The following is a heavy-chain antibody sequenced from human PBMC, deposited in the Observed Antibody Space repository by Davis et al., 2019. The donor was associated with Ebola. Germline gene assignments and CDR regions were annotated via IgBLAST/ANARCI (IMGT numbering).Heavy chain of an antibody. V-gene: IGHV4-34*01. J-gene: IGHJ2*01. D-gene: IGHD3-16*01. CDR1: GGSFSGYY. CDR3: VRPGGPLKWYFDL. Sequence: GSLRLSCAVYGGSFSGYYWSWIRQPPGKGLKWIGEINHIGSTNYNPSLKSRVTISADPSKNQFSLKLNSVTAADTAVYYCVRPGGPLKWYFDLWGRGTLVTVSS. CDR2: INHIGST.